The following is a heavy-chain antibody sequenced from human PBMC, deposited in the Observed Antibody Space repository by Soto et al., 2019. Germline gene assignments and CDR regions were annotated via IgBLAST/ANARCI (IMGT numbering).Heavy chain of an antibody. CDR3: ARDMYYYDSSGYFQGIWFDP. J-gene: IGHJ5*02. V-gene: IGHV6-1*01. Sequence: PSQTLSLTCAISGDSVSSNSAAWNWIRQSPSRGLEWLGRTYYRSKWYNDYAVSVKSRITINTDTSKNQFSLQLNSVTPEDTAVYYCARDMYYYDSSGYFQGIWFDPWGQGTLVTVSS. CDR2: TYYRSKWYN. CDR1: GDSVSSNSAA. D-gene: IGHD3-22*01.